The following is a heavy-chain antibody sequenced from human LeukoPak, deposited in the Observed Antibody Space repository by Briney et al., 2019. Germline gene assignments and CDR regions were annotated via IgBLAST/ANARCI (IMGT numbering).Heavy chain of an antibody. J-gene: IGHJ4*02. CDR3: AREGGGDYGCLPDYFGY. CDR2: IYYSGGT. Sequence: SETLSLTCTVSGGSISSSSYYWGWIRQPPGKGLEWIGSIYYSGGTYYNPSLKSRVTISVDTSKNQFSLKLTSLTAADTAVYYWAREGGGDYGCLPDYFGYWGQGTLVTVSS. D-gene: IGHD4-17*01. CDR1: GGSISSSSYY. V-gene: IGHV4-39*07.